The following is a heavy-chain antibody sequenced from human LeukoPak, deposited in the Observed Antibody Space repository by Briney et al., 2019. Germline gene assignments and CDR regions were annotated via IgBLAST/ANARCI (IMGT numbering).Heavy chain of an antibody. CDR3: VKGGSYPNWFDP. CDR2: ISGPGGST. J-gene: IGHJ5*02. Sequence: GGSRRLSCAASGFTFINYAMSWVRQAPGKGLEWVSGISGPGGSTYYADSVKGRFTISRDNSKNTLYLQMNSLRAEDTAVYYCVKGGSYPNWFDPWGKGNLVTVSS. CDR1: GFTFINYA. D-gene: IGHD1-26*01. V-gene: IGHV3-23*01.